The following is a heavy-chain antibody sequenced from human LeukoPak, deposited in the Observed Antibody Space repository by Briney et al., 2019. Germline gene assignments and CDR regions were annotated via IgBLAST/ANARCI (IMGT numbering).Heavy chain of an antibody. D-gene: IGHD3-16*01. Sequence: GGSLRLSCAASGFTFSNAWMSWVRQAPGKGLEWVGRIKSKTDGGTTDYAAPVKGRFTISRDDSKNTLYLQMNSLKTEDTAVYYCTTVLWEMRASYYFDYWGQGTLVTVSS. CDR1: GFTFSNAW. V-gene: IGHV3-15*01. J-gene: IGHJ4*02. CDR2: IKSKTDGGTT. CDR3: TTVLWEMRASYYFDY.